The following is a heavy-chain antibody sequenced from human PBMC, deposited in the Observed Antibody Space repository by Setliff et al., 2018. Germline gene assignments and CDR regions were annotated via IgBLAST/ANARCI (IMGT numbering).Heavy chain of an antibody. J-gene: IGHJ5*02. D-gene: IGHD2-2*01. CDR3: ARALYPSSFIGHNWFDP. V-gene: IGHV5-51*01. CDR1: GYSFTSYW. Sequence: PGESLKISCKGSGYSFTSYWIGWVRQMPGKGLEWMGMIYPDDSDTKYHPSFQGQVTISADKSISTAYLQWSSLKASDTAMYYCARALYPSSFIGHNWFDPWGQGTLVT. CDR2: IYPDDSDT.